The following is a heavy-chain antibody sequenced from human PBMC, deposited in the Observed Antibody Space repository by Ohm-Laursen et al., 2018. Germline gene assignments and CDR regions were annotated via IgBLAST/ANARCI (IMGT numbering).Heavy chain of an antibody. CDR2: ISNSGSAI. V-gene: IGHV3-48*03. CDR3: ARIGDLDDFWSGPDAFDI. D-gene: IGHD3-3*01. J-gene: IGHJ3*02. Sequence: SLRLSCAASGFTVSSYEMSWVRQAPGMGLEWVSHISNSGSAIRYADSVKGRFTISRDNTKNSLYLQMNSLRTEDTAVYYCARIGDLDDFWSGPDAFDIWGQGTMVTVSS. CDR1: GFTVSSYE.